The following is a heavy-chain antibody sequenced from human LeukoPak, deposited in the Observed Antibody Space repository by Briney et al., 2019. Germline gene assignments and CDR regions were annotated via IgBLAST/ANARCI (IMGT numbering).Heavy chain of an antibody. CDR3: ARDLEGGSYADY. J-gene: IGHJ4*02. D-gene: IGHD1-26*01. Sequence: GGSLRLSCAASGFTFSSYAMSWVRQAPGKGLEWVSAISGSGGSTYYADSVRGRFTISRDNSKNTLYLQMNSLRAEDTAVYYCARDLEGGSYADYWGQGTLVTVSS. V-gene: IGHV3-23*01. CDR2: ISGSGGST. CDR1: GFTFSSYA.